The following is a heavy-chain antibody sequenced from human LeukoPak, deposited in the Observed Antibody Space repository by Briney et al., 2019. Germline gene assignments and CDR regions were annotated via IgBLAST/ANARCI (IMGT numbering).Heavy chain of an antibody. V-gene: IGHV4-38-2*02. J-gene: IGHJ4*02. CDR2: MYHSGST. CDR1: GNSISSGYY. D-gene: IGHD6-13*01. CDR3: ARDSSSSWYGRAPLDY. Sequence: SETLSLTCTVSGNSISSGYYWGWIGQSPGKGLEWIGSMYHSGSTYYNPSLKSRVTISVDTSKNQFSLKLSSVTAADTAVYYCARDSSSSWYGRAPLDYWGQGTLATVSS.